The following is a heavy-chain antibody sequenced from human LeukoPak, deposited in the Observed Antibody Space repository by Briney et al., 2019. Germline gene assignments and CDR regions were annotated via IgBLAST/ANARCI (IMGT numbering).Heavy chain of an antibody. D-gene: IGHD6-13*01. J-gene: IGHJ4*02. V-gene: IGHV3-48*03. CDR2: ISRSGTTT. CDR1: RFTFSSYE. Sequence: GGSLRLSCAASRFTFSSYEMNWVRQAPGKGLEWVSYISRSGTTTYYADSVKGRFTISRDNAKNSLYLQMNSLRAEDTAVYYCASRLLYSNSCLVFDYWGQGTLVTVSS. CDR3: ASRLLYSNSCLVFDY.